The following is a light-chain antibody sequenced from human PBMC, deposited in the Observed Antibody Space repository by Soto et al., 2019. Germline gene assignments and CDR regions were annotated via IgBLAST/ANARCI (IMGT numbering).Light chain of an antibody. CDR2: DVS. CDR3: PSYTSSTPSYV. CDR1: RTDVADGYDY. Sequence: LTQPASVSGSPGQSIAISCTGVRTDVADGYDYVSWYQQHPGQAPQLIIYDVSNRPSGVSDRFSGSKSGNTASLTISGLQVEAGAKYYCPSYTSSTPSYVLGTGTKVTVL. J-gene: IGLJ1*01. V-gene: IGLV2-14*03.